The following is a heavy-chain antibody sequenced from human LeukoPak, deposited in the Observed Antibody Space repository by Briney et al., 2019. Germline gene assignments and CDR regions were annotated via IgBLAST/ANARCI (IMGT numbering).Heavy chain of an antibody. CDR3: ARGRAFFD. V-gene: IGHV4-34*01. J-gene: IGHJ4*02. Sequence: GSLRLSCAASGFTFSSYSMNWVRQAPGKGLEWIGEIYHSGSTNYNPSLKSRVTISRDTSKNQFSLKLSSVTAADTAVYYCARGRAFFDWGQGTLVTVSS. CDR1: GFTFSSYS. CDR2: IYHSGST. D-gene: IGHD3-3*02.